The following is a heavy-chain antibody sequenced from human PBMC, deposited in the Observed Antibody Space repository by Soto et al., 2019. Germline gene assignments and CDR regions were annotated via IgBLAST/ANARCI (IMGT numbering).Heavy chain of an antibody. V-gene: IGHV4-39*01. Sequence: PSETLSLTCTVSGGSISSSSYYWGWIRQPPGKGLEWIGSIYYSGTTYYNLSLKSRVTISVDTSKNQFSLKLSSVTAADTAVYYCARHSRIRDGYNGGAFDIGGQGTMVTVS. CDR1: GGSISSSSYY. CDR3: ARHSRIRDGYNGGAFDI. D-gene: IGHD2-8*01. CDR2: IYYSGTT. J-gene: IGHJ3*02.